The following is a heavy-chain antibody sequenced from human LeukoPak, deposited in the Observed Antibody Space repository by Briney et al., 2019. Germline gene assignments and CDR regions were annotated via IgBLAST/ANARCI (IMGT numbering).Heavy chain of an antibody. V-gene: IGHV4-34*01. J-gene: IGHJ4*02. D-gene: IGHD3-3*01. Sequence: SETLSLTCAVYGGSFSGYYWSWIRQPPGKGLEWIGEISHSGSTNYNPSLKSRVTISVDTSKNQFSLKLSSVTAADTAVYYCARGRITIFGVVIIQPVYYFDYWGQGTLVTVSS. CDR2: ISHSGST. CDR3: ARGRITIFGVVIIQPVYYFDY. CDR1: GGSFSGYY.